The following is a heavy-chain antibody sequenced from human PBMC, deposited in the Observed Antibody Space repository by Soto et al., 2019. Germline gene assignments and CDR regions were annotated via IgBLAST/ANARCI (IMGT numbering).Heavy chain of an antibody. V-gene: IGHV3-23*01. CDR2: ISGSGGST. J-gene: IGHJ6*02. CDR3: VGCEENYSYYGMDV. Sequence: GGSLRLSCAASGFTFSSYAMSWVRQAPGKGLEWVSAISGSGGSTYYADSVKGRFTISRDNSKNTLYLQMNSLRAEDTAVYYCVGCEENYSYYGMDVWGQGTTVTVSS. CDR1: GFTFSSYA.